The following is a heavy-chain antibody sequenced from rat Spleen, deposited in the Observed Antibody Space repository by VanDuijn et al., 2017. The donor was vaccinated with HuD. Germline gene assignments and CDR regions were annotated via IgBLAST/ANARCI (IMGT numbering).Heavy chain of an antibody. CDR3: VRSGTGWELRYFDY. Sequence: EVPLQESGPGLVKPSQSLSLTCSVTGYSIASSYRWTWIRKFPGSRLAWMGYIDRAGNTNYNPSLKSRISITRDTSKNQFFLQLNSVTTEDTGTYYCVRSGTGWELRYFDYWGQGVMVTVSS. CDR2: IDRAGNT. CDR1: GYSIASSYR. D-gene: IGHD5-1*01. J-gene: IGHJ2*01. V-gene: IGHV3-3*01.